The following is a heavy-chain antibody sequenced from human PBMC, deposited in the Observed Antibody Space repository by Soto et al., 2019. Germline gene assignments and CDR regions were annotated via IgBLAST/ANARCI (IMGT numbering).Heavy chain of an antibody. J-gene: IGHJ4*02. Sequence: ASVKVSCKASGYTFTSYGISWVRQAPGQGLEWMGWINPNSGGTNYAQKFQGWVTMTRDTSISTAYMELSRLRSDDTAVYYCARGNYYGSGSYYNVDYWGQGTLVTVSS. CDR3: ARGNYYGSGSYYNVDY. V-gene: IGHV1-2*04. CDR1: GYTFTSYG. D-gene: IGHD3-10*01. CDR2: INPNSGGT.